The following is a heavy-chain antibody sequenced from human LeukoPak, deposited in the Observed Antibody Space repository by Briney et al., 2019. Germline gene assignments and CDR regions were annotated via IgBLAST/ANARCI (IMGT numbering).Heavy chain of an antibody. J-gene: IGHJ4*02. V-gene: IGHV4-34*01. CDR3: ARASHDYGDYSHFDY. CDR1: GGSFIGFH. D-gene: IGHD4-17*01. Sequence: KASETLSLTCAVYGGSFIGFHWNWIRQAPGKGLEWIGDINHSGSTNYNPSLTSRVTISVDPSKNQFSLNLSSVTAADTAVYYCARASHDYGDYSHFDYWGQGTLVTVSS. CDR2: INHSGST.